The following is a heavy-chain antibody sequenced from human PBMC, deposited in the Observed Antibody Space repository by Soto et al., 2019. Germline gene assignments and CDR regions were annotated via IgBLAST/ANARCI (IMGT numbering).Heavy chain of an antibody. Sequence: GGSLRLSCTASGFTFVDYAMSWVRQAPGKGLEWVGFIRSKAYGGTTEYAASVKGRFTISRDDSKSIAYLQMNSLKTEDTAVYYCTRAPYGDYGFDYWGQGTLVTVSS. CDR1: GFTFVDYA. CDR3: TRAPYGDYGFDY. J-gene: IGHJ4*02. CDR2: IRSKAYGGTT. D-gene: IGHD4-17*01. V-gene: IGHV3-49*04.